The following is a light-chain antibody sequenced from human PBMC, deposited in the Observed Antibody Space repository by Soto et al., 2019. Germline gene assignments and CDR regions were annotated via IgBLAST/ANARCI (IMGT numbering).Light chain of an antibody. Sequence: DIVMTQSPDSLAVSLGERATFNCKSSQSILDRSKNKYYLAWYQQKSGQPPKLLIYWSSLRESGVPDRFTDSGSGTDFTLTISSLQAEHVAVYYCQQYFTSPWTFGQGTTVEI. V-gene: IGKV4-1*01. J-gene: IGKJ1*01. CDR1: QSILDRSKNKYY. CDR2: WSS. CDR3: QQYFTSPWT.